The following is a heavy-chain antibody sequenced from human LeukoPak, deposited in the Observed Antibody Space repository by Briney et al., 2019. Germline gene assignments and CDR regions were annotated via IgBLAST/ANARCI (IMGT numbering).Heavy chain of an antibody. CDR2: FSYSGTT. D-gene: IGHD4-11*01. Sequence: PSETLSLTCAVSGSSLSSAYWWSWVRRSPGMGLEWIGQFSYSGTTKYTASLRSRLFISVDRSKNQFSLEMNSMTAEDTAVYFCAKETDYSHPNWFDPWGQGILVTVSS. V-gene: IGHV4-4*02. CDR3: AKETDYSHPNWFDP. J-gene: IGHJ5*02. CDR1: GSSLSSAYW.